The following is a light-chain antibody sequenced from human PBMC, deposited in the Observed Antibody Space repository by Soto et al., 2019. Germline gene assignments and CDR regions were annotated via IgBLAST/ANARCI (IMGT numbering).Light chain of an antibody. CDR1: QSISSY. CDR2: AAS. CDR3: QQSSRTVLT. Sequence: DLQMTQSPSSLSASVGDRVTITCRASQSISSYLNWYQQKPGKAPKLLIYAASSLQGGVPSRFSGSGSGTDFALTISSLQREDCAIYYCQQSSRTVLTFGGGTKVEIK. V-gene: IGKV1-39*01. J-gene: IGKJ4*01.